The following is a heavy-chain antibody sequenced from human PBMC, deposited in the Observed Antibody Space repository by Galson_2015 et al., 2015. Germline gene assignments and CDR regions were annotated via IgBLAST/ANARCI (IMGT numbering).Heavy chain of an antibody. CDR3: ARGPVMGYYFDY. CDR2: IIPIFGTA. Sequence: SVKVSCKASGGTFSSYAISWVRQAPGQGLEWMGGIIPIFGTANYAQKFQGRVTITADESTSTAYMELSSLRSEGTAVYYCARGPVMGYYFDYWGQGTLVTVSS. CDR1: GGTFSSYA. V-gene: IGHV1-69*13. D-gene: IGHD2-21*01. J-gene: IGHJ4*02.